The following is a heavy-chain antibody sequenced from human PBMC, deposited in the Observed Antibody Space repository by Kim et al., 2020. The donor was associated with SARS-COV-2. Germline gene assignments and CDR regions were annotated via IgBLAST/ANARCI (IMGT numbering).Heavy chain of an antibody. Sequence: GGSLRLSCAASGFTFSGSAMHWVRQASGKGLEWVGRIRSKANSYATAYAASVKGRFTISRDDSKNTAYLQMNSLKTEDTAVYYCTPTYDSSGYYYPLGDYWGQGTLVTVSS. J-gene: IGHJ4*02. CDR3: TPTYDSSGYYYPLGDY. V-gene: IGHV3-73*01. CDR2: IRSKANSYAT. D-gene: IGHD3-22*01. CDR1: GFTFSGSA.